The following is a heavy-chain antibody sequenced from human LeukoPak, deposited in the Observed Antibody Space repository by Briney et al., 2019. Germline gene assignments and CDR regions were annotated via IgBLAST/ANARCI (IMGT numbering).Heavy chain of an antibody. CDR2: MNPNSGNT. CDR1: GYTFTSYD. J-gene: IGHJ4*02. V-gene: IGHV1-8*01. Sequence: ASVKVSCKPSGYTFTSYDINWVRQATGQGLEWMGWMNPNSGNTGYAQKFQGRVTMTRNTSISTAYMELSSLRSEDTAVYYCARGRTGGGGFDYWGQGTLVTVSS. D-gene: IGHD2-8*02. CDR3: ARGRTGGGGFDY.